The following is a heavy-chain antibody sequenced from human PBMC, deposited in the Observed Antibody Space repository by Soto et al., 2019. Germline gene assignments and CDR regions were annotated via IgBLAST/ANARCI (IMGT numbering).Heavy chain of an antibody. Sequence: GGSLRLSCAASGFTLSKYWVHWVRQVPGKGLVWVSRINGDGSGASYAGSVEGRITISRDNAKSMVYLQMDTVRAEDTALYHCTRDIRETFGFDHWGQGTPVTVSS. CDR2: INGDGSGA. CDR3: TRDIRETFGFDH. D-gene: IGHD2-21*01. V-gene: IGHV3-74*01. CDR1: GFTLSKYW. J-gene: IGHJ4*02.